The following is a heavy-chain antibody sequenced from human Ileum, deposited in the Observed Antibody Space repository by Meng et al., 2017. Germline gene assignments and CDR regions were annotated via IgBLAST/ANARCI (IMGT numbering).Heavy chain of an antibody. CDR1: GASVSSNNDG. CDR2: GST. J-gene: IGHJ4*02. V-gene: IGHV4-61*01. CDR3: ARDHWGSLDY. D-gene: IGHD7-27*01. Sequence: RWEEWGQRLVRPPETMILTCTVSGASVSSNNDGWGWIRQPPGKGLEWIGYGSTNHNPSLKSRVTISVDTSKNQFFLTLNSVTAADTAIYYCARDHWGSLDYWGQGILVTVSS.